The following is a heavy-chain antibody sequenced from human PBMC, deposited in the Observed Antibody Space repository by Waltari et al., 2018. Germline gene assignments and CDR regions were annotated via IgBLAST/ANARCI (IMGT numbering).Heavy chain of an antibody. CDR3: ARLGRSLHRGGLDS. V-gene: IGHV4-61*02. CDR1: RGSVTTDRYY. CDR2: IYSTGDT. D-gene: IGHD3-10*01. Sequence: QVQLQESGPGLVQPSETLSLTCTVPRGSVTTDRYYWNWIRQSAGRTLEWIGRIYSTGDTIYNPSLNSRVTISMDSSQNQVSLNLTSVTTADTAVYYCARLGRSLHRGGLDSWGQGVRVTVSS. J-gene: IGHJ4*02.